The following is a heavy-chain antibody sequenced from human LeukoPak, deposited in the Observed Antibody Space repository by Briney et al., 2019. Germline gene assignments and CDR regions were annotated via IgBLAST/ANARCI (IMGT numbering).Heavy chain of an antibody. CDR3: ARDLQKLYNCYDRPNPVDY. Sequence: QPGGPLRLSCAASGFTFSSYEMNWVRQAPGKGLEWVSYISSSGSTIYYADSVKGRFTISRDNAKNSLYLQMNSLRAEDTAVYYCARDLQKLYNCYDRPNPVDYWGQGTLVTVSS. CDR2: ISSSGSTI. V-gene: IGHV3-48*03. CDR1: GFTFSSYE. J-gene: IGHJ4*02. D-gene: IGHD3-22*01.